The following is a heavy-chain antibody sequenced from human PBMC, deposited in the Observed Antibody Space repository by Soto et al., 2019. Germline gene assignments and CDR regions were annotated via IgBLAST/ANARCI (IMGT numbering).Heavy chain of an antibody. D-gene: IGHD5-12*01. CDR3: AKDLVDIVATIFAYYYYGMDV. V-gene: IGHV3-30*18. J-gene: IGHJ6*02. CDR1: GFTFSSYG. Sequence: SLRLSCAASGFTFSSYGMHWVRQAPGKGLEWVAVISYDGSNKYYADSVKGRFTISRDNSKNTLYLQMNSLRAEDTAVYYCAKDLVDIVATIFAYYYYGMDVWGQGTTVTVSS. CDR2: ISYDGSNK.